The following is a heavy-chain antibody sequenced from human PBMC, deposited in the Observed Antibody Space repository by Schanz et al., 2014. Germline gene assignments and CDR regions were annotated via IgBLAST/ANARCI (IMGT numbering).Heavy chain of an antibody. CDR1: GFTFSSYT. CDR3: AKDLAAVGVFDY. D-gene: IGHD6-13*01. CDR2: LTGSGTTT. Sequence: VQLLESGGGLVRPGGSLRLSCAASGFTFSSYTMNWVRQAPGKGLEWVSALTGSGTTTYYADSVKGRFTISRDNSKNTLDLQMNSLRAEDTAIYYCAKDLAAVGVFDYWGQGSLVTVSP. J-gene: IGHJ4*02. V-gene: IGHV3-23*01.